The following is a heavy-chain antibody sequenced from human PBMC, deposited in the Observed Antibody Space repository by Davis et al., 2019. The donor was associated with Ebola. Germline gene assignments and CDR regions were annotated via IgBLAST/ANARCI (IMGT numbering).Heavy chain of an antibody. Sequence: PSETLSLTCAVYGGSFSGYYWSWIRQPPGKGLEWIGEINHSGSTNYNPSLKSRVTISVDTSKNQFSLKLSSVTAADTAVYYCARGRWSGYFGDLGGYYMDVWGKGTTVTVSS. D-gene: IGHD3-3*01. CDR1: GGSFSGYY. CDR2: INHSGST. CDR3: ARGRWSGYFGDLGGYYMDV. V-gene: IGHV4-34*01. J-gene: IGHJ6*03.